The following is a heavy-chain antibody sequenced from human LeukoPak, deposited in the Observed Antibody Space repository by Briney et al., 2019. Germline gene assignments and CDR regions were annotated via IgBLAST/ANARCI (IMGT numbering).Heavy chain of an antibody. CDR1: GFTFSRYW. D-gene: IGHD1-1*01. V-gene: IGHV3-74*01. CDR3: ARDRAGPGDY. Sequence: PGGSLRLSCVASGFTFSRYWMHWVRQAPGKGLVWVSRINSDGSTIYADSVKGRFTISRDDAKNTLYLRMNSLTADDTAVYYCARDRAGPGDYWGQGTLVTVSS. CDR2: INSDGST. J-gene: IGHJ4*02.